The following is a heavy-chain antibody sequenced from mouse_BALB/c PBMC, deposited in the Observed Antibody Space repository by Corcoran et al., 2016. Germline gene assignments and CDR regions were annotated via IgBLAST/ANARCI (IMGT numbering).Heavy chain of an antibody. CDR2: INTNTGEP. Sequence: QIQLVQSGPELKKPGETVKISCKASGYTFTNYGMNWVKQAPGKGLKWMGWINTNTGEPTYTEEFKGRFAFSLETSATTAYLQINNLKNEDTATYFCARPTTVVAYDYWGQGTTLTVSS. J-gene: IGHJ2*01. D-gene: IGHD1-1*01. CDR1: GYTFTNYG. CDR3: ARPTTVVAYDY. V-gene: IGHV9-3*02.